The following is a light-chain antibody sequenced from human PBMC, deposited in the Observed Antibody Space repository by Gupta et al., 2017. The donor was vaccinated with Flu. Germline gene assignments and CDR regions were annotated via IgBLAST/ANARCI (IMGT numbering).Light chain of an antibody. CDR3: QQNDSNPPVT. CDR1: LSVSSSY. J-gene: IGKJ3*01. CDR2: GAS. Sequence: EIVLTQSPRTLSLSPGRSATLSCGASLSVSSSYLAWYQQKPGQAPRLLIYGASSRDTGIPDRFSGSGSGTDFTLTISRREPEDFAVYYCQQNDSNPPVTFGRGTKVDIK. V-gene: IGKV3-20*01.